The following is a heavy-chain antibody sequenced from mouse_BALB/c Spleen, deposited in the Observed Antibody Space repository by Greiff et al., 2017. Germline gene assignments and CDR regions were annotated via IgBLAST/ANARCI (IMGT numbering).Heavy chain of an antibody. CDR2: IIIYYDNT. CDR3: ANYGPYAMDY. V-gene: IGHV1-67*01. CDR1: GYTFTDYA. Sequence: VQLQQSGPELVRPGESVKISCKGSGYTFTDYAMHWVKQSHAKSLEWIGVIIIYYDNTNYNQKFKGKATMTVDTSSSTAYMQLSSLTSEDSAVYFCANYGPYAMDYWGQGTSVTVSS. J-gene: IGHJ4*01. D-gene: IGHD1-2*01.